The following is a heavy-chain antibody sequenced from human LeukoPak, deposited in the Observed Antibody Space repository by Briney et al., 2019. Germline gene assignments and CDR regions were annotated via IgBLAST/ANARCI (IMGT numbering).Heavy chain of an antibody. Sequence: SESLSLTCSVAGNSIDNGIGWVWVRQPPGKGLECIGEVYHSGTTNYNPALKSRVTISVDKSKNQFSLRLTSVTAADTAVYFCARGRPLFDYWGRGTLVTVSS. V-gene: IGHV4-4*02. D-gene: IGHD6-6*01. J-gene: IGHJ4*02. CDR2: VYHSGTT. CDR1: GNSIDNGIG. CDR3: ARGRPLFDY.